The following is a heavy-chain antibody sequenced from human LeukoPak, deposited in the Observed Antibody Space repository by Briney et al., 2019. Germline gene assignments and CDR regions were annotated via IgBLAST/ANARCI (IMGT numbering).Heavy chain of an antibody. J-gene: IGHJ3*02. CDR3: ARGGSSWYPAAFDI. Sequence: GGSLRLFCAASGFTFSDHYMDWVRQAPGKGLEWVGRTRNKANSYTTEYAASVKGRFTISRDDSKNSLYLQMNSLKTEDTAVYYCARGGSSWYPAAFDIWGQGTMVTVSS. CDR2: TRNKANSYTT. CDR1: GFTFSDHY. D-gene: IGHD6-13*01. V-gene: IGHV3-72*01.